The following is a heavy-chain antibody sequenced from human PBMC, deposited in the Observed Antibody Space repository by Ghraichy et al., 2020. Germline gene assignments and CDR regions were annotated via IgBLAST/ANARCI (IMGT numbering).Heavy chain of an antibody. CDR1: GFTFDYYT. J-gene: IGHJ4*02. CDR2: ISYNGDTT. Sequence: GGSLRLSCAASGFTFDYYTMHWVRQGPGKGLEWVSLISYNGDTTYYADSVKGRFTISRDNSKNSLYLQMNSLTTEDSALYYCAKTSYSGYDFNWGQGTLVTVSS. CDR3: AKTSYSGYDFN. D-gene: IGHD5-12*01. V-gene: IGHV3-43*01.